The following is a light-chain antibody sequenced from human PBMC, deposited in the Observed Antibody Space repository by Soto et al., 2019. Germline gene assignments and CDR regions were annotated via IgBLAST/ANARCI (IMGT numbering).Light chain of an antibody. CDR2: SNA. CDR1: SSSIGSNA. Sequence: QSVLTQPPSASGTPGQRVSISCSGTSSSIGSNAVNWYQRLPGTAPKLLIYSNALRPSGVPGRFSGSKSGTSASLAISGLQSEDEADYYCATWDDSLNGVVFGGGTKVTVL. V-gene: IGLV1-44*01. CDR3: ATWDDSLNGVV. J-gene: IGLJ2*01.